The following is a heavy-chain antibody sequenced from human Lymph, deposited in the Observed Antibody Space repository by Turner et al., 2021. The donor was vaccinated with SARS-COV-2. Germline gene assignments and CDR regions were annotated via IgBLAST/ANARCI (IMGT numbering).Heavy chain of an antibody. CDR1: GYTLTELS. Sequence: QVQLVQSGAEVKKPGASVKVSCKGSGYTLTELSIHWVRQAPGKGLERMGGFDPEDGETIYAQKFQGRVTMTEETSTDTAYMELSSLRSEDTAVYYCATLKSNWKILTGRYYFDFWGQGTLVTVSS. CDR3: ATLKSNWKILTGRYYFDF. V-gene: IGHV1-24*01. J-gene: IGHJ4*02. CDR2: FDPEDGET. D-gene: IGHD1-1*01.